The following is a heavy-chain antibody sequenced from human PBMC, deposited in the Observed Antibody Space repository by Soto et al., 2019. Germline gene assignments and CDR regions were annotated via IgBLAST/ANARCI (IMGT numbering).Heavy chain of an antibody. CDR1: GGTFSSYA. CDR2: IIPIFGTA. Sequence: QVQLVQSGAEVKKPGSSVKVSCKASGGTFSSYAISWVRQAPGQGLEWMGGIIPIFGTANYAQKFQGRVTITADESTSTAYRELSSLRSEDTAVYYCARERYSSSSSGYYPFDYWGQGTLVTVSS. V-gene: IGHV1-69*01. D-gene: IGHD6-6*01. CDR3: ARERYSSSSSGYYPFDY. J-gene: IGHJ4*02.